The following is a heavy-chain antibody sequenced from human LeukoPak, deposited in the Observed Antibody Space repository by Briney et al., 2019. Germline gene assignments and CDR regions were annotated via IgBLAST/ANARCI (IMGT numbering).Heavy chain of an antibody. J-gene: IGHJ4*02. Sequence: GGSLSLSCAASGFSLTSALMVCVRQAPGKGLEWVGRIQSNLDGGTTAFAAPVKGRFTISRDDLARNVYLEMNNLKAVDIGVYYCTTDFSHFDFSSGYYSYWGQGSLVTVSS. CDR3: TTDFSHFDFSSGYYSY. CDR1: GFSLTSAL. V-gene: IGHV3-15*01. D-gene: IGHD3-3*01. CDR2: IQSNLDGGTT.